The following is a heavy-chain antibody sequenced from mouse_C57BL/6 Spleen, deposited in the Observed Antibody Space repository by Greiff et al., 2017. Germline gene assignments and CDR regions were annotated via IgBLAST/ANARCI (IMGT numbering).Heavy chain of an antibody. CDR2: IDPENGDT. Sequence: LVESGAELVRPGASVKLSCTASGFNIKDDYMHWVKQRPEQGLEWIGWIDPENGDTEYASKFQGKATITADTSSNTAYLQLSSLTSEDTAVYYCTIVTVDYWGQGTTLTVSS. CDR3: TIVTVDY. J-gene: IGHJ2*01. CDR1: GFNIKDDY. D-gene: IGHD2-12*01. V-gene: IGHV14-4*01.